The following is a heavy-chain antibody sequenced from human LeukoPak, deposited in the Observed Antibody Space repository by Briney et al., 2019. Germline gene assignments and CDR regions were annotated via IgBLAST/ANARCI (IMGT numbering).Heavy chain of an antibody. V-gene: IGHV3-38-3*01. CDR2: ISGGST. D-gene: IGHD1-26*01. CDR1: GFTVSSNE. J-gene: IGHJ4*02. CDR3: AKGSGYGWELVVRYYFDY. Sequence: GGSLRLSCAASGFTVSSNEMSWVRQAPGKGLEWASSISGGSTYYADSRKGRFTISRDNSKNTLHLQMNSLRAEDTAVYYCAKGSGYGWELVVRYYFDYWGQGTLVTVSS.